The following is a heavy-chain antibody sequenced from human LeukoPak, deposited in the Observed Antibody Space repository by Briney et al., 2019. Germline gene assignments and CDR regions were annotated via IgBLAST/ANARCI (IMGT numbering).Heavy chain of an antibody. V-gene: IGHV4-34*01. J-gene: IGHJ4*02. CDR2: INHSGST. Sequence: SETLSLTCAVYGESFSGYYWSWIRQPPGKGLEWIGEINHSGSTNYNPSLKSRVTISVDTSKNQFSLKLSSVTAADTAVYYCARILGYCSGGSCRDYWGQGTLVTVSS. D-gene: IGHD2-15*01. CDR3: ARILGYCSGGSCRDY. CDR1: GESFSGYY.